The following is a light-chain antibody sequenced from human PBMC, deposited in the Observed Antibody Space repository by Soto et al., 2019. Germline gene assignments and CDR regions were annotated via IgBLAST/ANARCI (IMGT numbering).Light chain of an antibody. Sequence: EIVLTQSPATLSLSPGERATLSCRASQSVSSYLAWYQQKPGQAPRLLIYDASNRATGIPARFSGSGSGTAFTLTISSLEPEDFAVYYCQQRSNWPVTFGRGTRVEIK. J-gene: IGKJ1*01. CDR1: QSVSSY. V-gene: IGKV3-11*01. CDR3: QQRSNWPVT. CDR2: DAS.